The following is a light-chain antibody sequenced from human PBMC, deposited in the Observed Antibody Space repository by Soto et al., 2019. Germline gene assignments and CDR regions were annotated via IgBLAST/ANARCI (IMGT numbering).Light chain of an antibody. CDR2: EVN. J-gene: IGLJ1*01. CDR1: SSDIGAYDY. V-gene: IGLV2-14*01. CDR3: VSFTPATTHV. Sequence: QSALAQPAALSGSPGQSITISCTGTSSDIGAYDYVSWFQQHPGKAPKLMISEVNNRPSGVSNRFSGSKSGNKAYLTISGLQVEDEAEYFCVSFTPATTHVLGTGTQGTVL.